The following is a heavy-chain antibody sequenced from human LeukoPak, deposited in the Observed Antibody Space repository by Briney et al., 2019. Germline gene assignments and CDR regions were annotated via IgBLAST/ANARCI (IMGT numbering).Heavy chain of an antibody. J-gene: IGHJ4*02. CDR2: INPNSGGT. D-gene: IGHD6-19*01. V-gene: IGHV1-2*02. Sequence: ASVKVSCKASGGTFSSYAISWVRQGPGQGLEWMGWINPNSGGTNYAQKFQGRVTMTRDTSISTAYMELSRLRSDDTAVYYCARAVYSSGWFDYWGQGTLVTVSS. CDR1: GGTFSSYA. CDR3: ARAVYSSGWFDY.